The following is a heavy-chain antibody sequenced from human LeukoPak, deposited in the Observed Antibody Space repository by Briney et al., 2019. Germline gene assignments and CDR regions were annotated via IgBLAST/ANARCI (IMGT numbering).Heavy chain of an antibody. J-gene: IGHJ4*02. CDR3: ARGSLRFSLTY. D-gene: IGHD3-3*01. V-gene: IGHV4-30-2*01. CDR2: IYHSGST. CDR1: GGSISSGGYY. Sequence: PSQTLSLTCTVSGGSISSGGYYWSWIRQPPGKGLEWIGYIYHSGSTYYNPSLKSRVTISVDRSKNQFSLKLSSVTAADTAVYYCARGSLRFSLTYWGQGTLVTVSS.